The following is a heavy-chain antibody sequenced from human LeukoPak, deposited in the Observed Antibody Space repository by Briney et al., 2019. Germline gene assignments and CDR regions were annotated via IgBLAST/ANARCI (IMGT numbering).Heavy chain of an antibody. V-gene: IGHV3-23*01. D-gene: IGHD3-10*01. J-gene: IGHJ4*02. CDR3: ASMRSGTYTYFDY. CDR2: ISNNGVIT. CDR1: GFTFSSFG. Sequence: GGSLRLSCAASGFTFSSFGMTWVRQAPGKGLEWVSLISNNGVITHYADSVKGRFTISRDNSKNTLYLQMNGLRAEDAALYYCASMRSGTYTYFDYWGQGTLVTVSS.